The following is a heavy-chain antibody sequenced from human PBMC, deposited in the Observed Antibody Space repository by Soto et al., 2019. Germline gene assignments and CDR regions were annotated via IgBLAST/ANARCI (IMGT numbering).Heavy chain of an antibody. CDR1: GYTFTSYD. V-gene: IGHV1-8*01. CDR2: MNPNSGNT. D-gene: IGHD2-2*02. J-gene: IGHJ4*02. Sequence: GPVKVSCKASGYTFTSYDINWVRQATGQGLEWMGWMNPNSGNTGYAQKFQGRVTMTRNTSISTAYMELSSLRSEDTAVYYCVAGYCSSTSCYREGYYFDYWGQGTLVTVSS. CDR3: VAGYCSSTSCYREGYYFDY.